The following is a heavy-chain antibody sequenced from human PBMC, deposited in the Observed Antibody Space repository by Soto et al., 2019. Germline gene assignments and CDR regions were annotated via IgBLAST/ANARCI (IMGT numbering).Heavy chain of an antibody. CDR3: CSYYDSLDAFDI. J-gene: IGHJ3*02. V-gene: IGHV3-15*07. CDR2: IKSKTDGGTT. Sequence: GGSLRLSCAASGFTFSNAWMNWVRQAPGKGLEWVGRIKSKTDGGTTDYAAPVKGRFTISRDDSKNTLYLQMNSLKTEDTAVYYCCSYYDSLDAFDIWGQGTMVTVSS. CDR1: GFTFSNAW. D-gene: IGHD3-3*01.